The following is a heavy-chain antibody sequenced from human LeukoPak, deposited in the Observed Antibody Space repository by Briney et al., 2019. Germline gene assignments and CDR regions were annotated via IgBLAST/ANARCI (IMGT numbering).Heavy chain of an antibody. V-gene: IGHV3-48*03. CDR3: ARLGYGPYGMDV. CDR2: IGSSGSAM. D-gene: IGHD3-10*01. Sequence: PRGSLRLSCAASGFTFSSYEMNWVRQAPGKGLEWVSYIGSSGSAMYYADSVRGRFTISRDNAKNSLYLQMNSLRAEDTAVYYCARLGYGPYGMDVWGQGTTVTVSS. J-gene: IGHJ6*02. CDR1: GFTFSSYE.